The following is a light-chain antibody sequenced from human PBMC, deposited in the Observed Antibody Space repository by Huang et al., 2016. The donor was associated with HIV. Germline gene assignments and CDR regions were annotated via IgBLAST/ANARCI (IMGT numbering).Light chain of an antibody. J-gene: IGKJ4*01. Sequence: EIVLTQSPATLSLSPGDRATLSCRASQSISTFLAWYQHKPGQAPRLLIYDASTRAAGIPPRFSGSGSGTDFTLTISSLEPEDFVIYYCQQRSNWPPLTFGGGTKVEIK. CDR1: QSISTF. V-gene: IGKV3-11*01. CDR3: QQRSNWPPLT. CDR2: DAS.